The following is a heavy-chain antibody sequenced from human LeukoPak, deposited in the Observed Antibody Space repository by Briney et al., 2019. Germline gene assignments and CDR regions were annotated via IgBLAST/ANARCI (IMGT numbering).Heavy chain of an antibody. Sequence: SETLSLICAVHGGSLSGFYWSWIRQPPGKGLEWIGEINHSGTTNYNPSLKSRVTISVDTSKNQVSLDLASVTAADTAVYYCARASSFDKTTRWNPAYFGPWGPGSLVTVAS. CDR3: ARASSFDKTTRWNPAYFGP. J-gene: IGHJ5*02. V-gene: IGHV4-34*01. D-gene: IGHD1-1*01. CDR2: INHSGTT. CDR1: GGSLSGFY.